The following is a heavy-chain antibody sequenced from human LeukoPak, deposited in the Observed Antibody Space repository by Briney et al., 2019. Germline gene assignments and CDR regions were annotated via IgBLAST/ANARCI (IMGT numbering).Heavy chain of an antibody. D-gene: IGHD3-22*01. J-gene: IGHJ4*02. CDR3: AKVGDYYDSSGYYPFDY. Sequence: GGSLRLSCAASGFTVSSNYLSWVRQAPGKGLEWVSTIYSGGSTYYADSVTGRFTISRDNSKNTVYLQMNSLRAEDTAVYYCAKVGDYYDSSGYYPFDYWGQGTLVTVSS. V-gene: IGHV3-53*01. CDR2: IYSGGST. CDR1: GFTVSSNY.